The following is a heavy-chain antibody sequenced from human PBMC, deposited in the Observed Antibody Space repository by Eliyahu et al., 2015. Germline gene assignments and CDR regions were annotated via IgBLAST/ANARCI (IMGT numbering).Heavy chain of an antibody. J-gene: IGHJ5*02. CDR1: GGTFXSYA. Sequence: QVQLVQSGAEVKKPGSSVKVSCXASGGTFXSYAISWVRQAPGQGLEWMGGIIPIFGTANYAQKFQGRVTITADESTSTAYMELSSLRSEDTAVYYCARGRGSSWPSSDNWFDPWGQGTLVTVSS. V-gene: IGHV1-69*01. D-gene: IGHD6-13*01. CDR3: ARGRGSSWPSSDNWFDP. CDR2: IIPIFGTA.